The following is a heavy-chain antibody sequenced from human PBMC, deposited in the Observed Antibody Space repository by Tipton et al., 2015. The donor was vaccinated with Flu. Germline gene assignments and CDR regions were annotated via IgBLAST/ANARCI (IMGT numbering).Heavy chain of an antibody. CDR3: ARDYSSGWEGCDY. Sequence: QSGAEVKKPGASVKVSCKASGYTFTGYYMHWVRQAPGQGLEWMGWINPNSGGTNYARKFQGRVTMTRDTSISTAYMELSRLRSDDTAVYYCARDYSSGWEGCDYWSQGTLVTVSS. CDR2: INPNSGGT. V-gene: IGHV1-2*02. J-gene: IGHJ4*02. CDR1: GYTFTGYY. D-gene: IGHD6-19*01.